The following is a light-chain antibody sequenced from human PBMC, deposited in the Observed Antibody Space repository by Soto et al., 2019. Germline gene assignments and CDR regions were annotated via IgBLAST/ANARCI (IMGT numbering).Light chain of an antibody. Sequence: PMTQSPFTLSAYLGDRLTHTCRASQSISSCLAWYQQKPGKAPKLLIYDASSLESGVPSRFSGSGSGTEFTLTISSLQPDDFATYYCQQYNSYSEAFGQGAKVDIK. CDR2: DAS. CDR3: QQYNSYSEA. CDR1: QSISSC. J-gene: IGKJ1*01. V-gene: IGKV1-5*01.